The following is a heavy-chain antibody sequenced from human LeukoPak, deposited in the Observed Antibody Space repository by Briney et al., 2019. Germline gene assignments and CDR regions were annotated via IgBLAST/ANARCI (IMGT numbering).Heavy chain of an antibody. CDR2: IYYSGST. CDR1: GGSISSSSYY. D-gene: IGHD3-22*01. V-gene: IGHV4-39*07. CDR3: ARVSTMIVVGPIDY. J-gene: IGHJ4*02. Sequence: SETLSLTCTVSGGSISSSSYYWGWLRQPPGKGLEWIGSIYYSGSTYYNPSLKSRVTISVDTSKDQFSLKLSSVAAADAAVYYCARVSTMIVVGPIDYWGQGTLVTVSS.